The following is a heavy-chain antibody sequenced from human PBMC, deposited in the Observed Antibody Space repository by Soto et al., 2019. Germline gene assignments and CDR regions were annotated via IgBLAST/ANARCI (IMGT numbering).Heavy chain of an antibody. CDR1: GFIFSSHW. V-gene: IGHV3-74*01. J-gene: IGHJ4*02. CDR2: IGPDGSNI. Sequence: GGSLRLSCAASGFIFSSHWMHWVRQAPGKGLVWVSHIGPDGSNIRDADSVQGRFTISRDNARNTLDLQMNSLRDEDTAVYYWVRDNNWSYDYWGQGILVTVSS. CDR3: VRDNNWSYDY. D-gene: IGHD1-1*01.